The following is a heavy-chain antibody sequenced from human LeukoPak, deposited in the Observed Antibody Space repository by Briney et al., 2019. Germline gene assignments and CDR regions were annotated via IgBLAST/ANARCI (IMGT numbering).Heavy chain of an antibody. CDR1: GFTFSSYA. D-gene: IGHD3-22*01. Sequence: QAGGSLRLSCAASGFTFSSYAMHWVRQAPGKGLEWVAVISYDGSNKYYADSVKGRFTISRDNSKNTLYLQMNSLRAEDTAVYYCARATLGYGTMIVARQRFDYWGQGTLVTVSS. J-gene: IGHJ4*02. CDR2: ISYDGSNK. CDR3: ARATLGYGTMIVARQRFDY. V-gene: IGHV3-30-3*01.